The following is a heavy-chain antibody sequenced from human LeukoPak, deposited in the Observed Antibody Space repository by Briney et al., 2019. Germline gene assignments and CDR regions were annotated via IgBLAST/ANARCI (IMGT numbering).Heavy chain of an antibody. CDR2: ISGYNGNT. J-gene: IGHJ6*02. CDR3: ARAYSYGSDYYYGMDV. D-gene: IGHD5-18*01. V-gene: IGHV1-18*01. Sequence: ASVRVSCKASGYTFTSYGISWVRQAPGQGLEWMAWISGYNGNTKYAHKVKGRVTMTTDKSTGTAYMELRSLRSDDTAVYYCARAYSYGSDYYYGMDVWGQGTTVTVSS. CDR1: GYTFTSYG.